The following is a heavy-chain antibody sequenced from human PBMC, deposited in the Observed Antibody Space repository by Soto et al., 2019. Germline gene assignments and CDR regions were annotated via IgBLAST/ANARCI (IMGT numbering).Heavy chain of an antibody. CDR2: IYQSGST. D-gene: IGHD6-13*01. V-gene: IGHV4-30-2*01. CDR1: GGSISSGGYS. CDR3: ARAQTAGTLVYFDY. J-gene: IGHJ4*02. Sequence: PSETLSLTCAVSGGSISSGGYSWSWIRQAPGKGLEWIGYIYQSGSTYYNPSLKSRVTISVDRSSNQFSLKLSSVTAADTAVYYCARAQTAGTLVYFDYWGQGTLVT.